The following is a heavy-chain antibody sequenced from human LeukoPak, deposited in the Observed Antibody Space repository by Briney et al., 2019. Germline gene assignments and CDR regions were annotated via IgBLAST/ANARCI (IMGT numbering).Heavy chain of an antibody. J-gene: IGHJ4*02. D-gene: IGHD5-18*01. V-gene: IGHV4-31*03. CDR3: ARESRGGPAMVYFDY. CDR1: GASISSGGYY. Sequence: SETLSLTCTVSGASISSGGYYWSWIRQHPEKGLEWIGYIYYGGSTYYNPSLKSRVTISVDTSKNQFSLKLSSVTAADTAVYYCARESRGGPAMVYFDYWGQGTLVIVSS. CDR2: IYYGGST.